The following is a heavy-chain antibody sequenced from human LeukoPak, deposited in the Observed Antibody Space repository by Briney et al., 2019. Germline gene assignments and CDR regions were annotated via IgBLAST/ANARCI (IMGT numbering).Heavy chain of an antibody. V-gene: IGHV3-30*02. J-gene: IGHJ6*03. CDR1: GFTFSRYG. CDR3: AKIRLRLVLVVPAAMAYMDV. Sequence: GGSLRLSCVASGFTFSRYGMHWVRQAPGKGLEWVAFIRYDGSNKYYADSVKGRFTISRDNSKNTLYLQMNSLRAEDTAVYYCAKIRLRLVLVVPAAMAYMDVWGKGTTVTVSS. D-gene: IGHD2-2*01. CDR2: IRYDGSNK.